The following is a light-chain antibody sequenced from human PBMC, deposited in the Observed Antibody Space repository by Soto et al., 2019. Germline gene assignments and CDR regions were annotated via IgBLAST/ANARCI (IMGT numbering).Light chain of an antibody. CDR2: EGT. V-gene: IGLV2-23*01. CDR3: CSCAGRDSSLYV. CDR1: SSNVGNYNL. Sequence: QPVLTQPASVSGSPGQSITISCTGTSSNVGNYNLVSWYQQHPGKAPKLMIYEGTKRPSGVSNRFSGSKSGNTASLTISGLQADDEADYFCCSCAGRDSSLYVFGTGTKVTVL. J-gene: IGLJ1*01.